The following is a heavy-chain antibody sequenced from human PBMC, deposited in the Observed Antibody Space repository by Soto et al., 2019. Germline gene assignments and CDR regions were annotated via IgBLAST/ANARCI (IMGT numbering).Heavy chain of an antibody. V-gene: IGHV4-61*08. CDR3: ARVSTWAYEQYYLDS. CDR2: IYYSGST. Sequence: TVVWGSSSDLGGCWICIRKPPGKGLEWIGYIYYSGSTNDNPSLKSRVTRSVDTSKNQFSLKLTSVTAADTAVYYCARVSTWAYEQYYLDSCGQGILVSVSS. J-gene: IGHJ4*02. CDR1: WGSSSDLGGC. D-gene: IGHD3-3*01.